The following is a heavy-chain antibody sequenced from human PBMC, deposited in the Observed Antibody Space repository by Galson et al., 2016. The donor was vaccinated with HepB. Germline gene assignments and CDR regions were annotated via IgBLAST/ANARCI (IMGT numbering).Heavy chain of an antibody. J-gene: IGHJ6*04. D-gene: IGHD4-23*01. CDR3: ARDVGSRRWPLDYYYGMDV. V-gene: IGHV3-30-3*01. CDR2: ISYDGSNK. Sequence: SLRLSCAASGFTFSSYAMHWVRQAPGKGLEWVAVISYDGSNKYYADSVKGRFTISRDNSKNTLYLQMNSLRAEDTAVYYGARDVGSRRWPLDYYYGMDVWGKGTTGTVSS. CDR1: GFTFSSYA.